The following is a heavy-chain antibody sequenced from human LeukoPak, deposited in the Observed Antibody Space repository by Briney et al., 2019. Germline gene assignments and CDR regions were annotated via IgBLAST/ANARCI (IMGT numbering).Heavy chain of an antibody. Sequence: GTSVKVSCKASGFTFTSSAMQWVRQARGQRLEWIGWIVVGSGNTNYAQKFQGRVTMTRDTSISTAYMELSRLRSDDTAVYYCARDTGMAIMGVWFDPWGQGTLVTVSS. D-gene: IGHD5-24*01. V-gene: IGHV1-58*02. CDR3: ARDTGMAIMGVWFDP. J-gene: IGHJ5*02. CDR2: IVVGSGNT. CDR1: GFTFTSSA.